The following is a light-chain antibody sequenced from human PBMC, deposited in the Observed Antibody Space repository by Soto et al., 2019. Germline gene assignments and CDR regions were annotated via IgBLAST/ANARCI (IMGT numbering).Light chain of an antibody. V-gene: IGKV3-15*01. CDR3: QQYDSWPPSYT. Sequence: EIVMTQSPATLSVSLGDRATLSCRASQSVSTYLAWYQQKPGQAPRLLIYGASTRATGIPARFSGSGSETDFTLTISSLQSEDFAVYYCQQYDSWPPSYTFGQGTKLAIK. CDR2: GAS. CDR1: QSVSTY. J-gene: IGKJ2*01.